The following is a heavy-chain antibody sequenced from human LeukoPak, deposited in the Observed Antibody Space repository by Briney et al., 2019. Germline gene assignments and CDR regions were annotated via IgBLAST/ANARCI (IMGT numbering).Heavy chain of an antibody. J-gene: IGHJ4*02. Sequence: ASVKVSCKASGYTFTSYGISWVRQAPGQGLEWMGWINPNSGGTNYAQKFQGRVTMTRDTSISTAYMELSRLRSDDTAVYYCARRYSSTSGDYWGQGTLVTVSS. CDR1: GYTFTSYG. CDR3: ARRYSSTSGDY. CDR2: INPNSGGT. D-gene: IGHD6-19*01. V-gene: IGHV1-2*02.